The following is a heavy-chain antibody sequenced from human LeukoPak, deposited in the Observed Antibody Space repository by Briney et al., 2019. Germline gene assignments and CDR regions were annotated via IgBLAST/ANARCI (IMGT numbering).Heavy chain of an antibody. D-gene: IGHD6-19*01. CDR1: DGSISSYF. J-gene: IGHJ4*02. CDR2: IYYSGST. V-gene: IGHV4-59*01. CDR3: ARDGGYNSGWPYFDY. Sequence: SETLSLTCTVSDGSISSYFWSWIRQPPGKGLEWIGHIYYSGSTNYNPSLKSRVTISVDTSKNQFSLQLRSVTAADTAVYYCARDGGYNSGWPYFDYWGQRTLVPVSS.